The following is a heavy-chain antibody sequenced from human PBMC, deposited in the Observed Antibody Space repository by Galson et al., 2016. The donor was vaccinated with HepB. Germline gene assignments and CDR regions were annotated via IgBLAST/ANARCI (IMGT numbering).Heavy chain of an antibody. V-gene: IGHV4-34*01. CDR3: ARSGYNYYYYYGMDV. CDR2: TNHSGST. CDR1: GGSFSGYY. D-gene: IGHD5-24*01. J-gene: IGHJ6*02. Sequence: TLSLTCAVYGGSFSGYYWSWIRQPPGKGLEWIGETNHSGSTNYNPSLKSRVTISVDTSKNQFSLKLSSVTAADTAVYYCARSGYNYYYYYGMDVWGQGTTVTVSS.